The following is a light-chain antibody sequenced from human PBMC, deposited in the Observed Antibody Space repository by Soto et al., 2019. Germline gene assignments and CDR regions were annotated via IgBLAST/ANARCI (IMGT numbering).Light chain of an antibody. CDR1: SSDVGGYNY. V-gene: IGLV2-8*01. Sequence: QSVLTQPPSASGSPGQSVTISCTGTSSDVGGYNYVSWYQQHPGKAPKLMIYEVSKRPSGVPDRFSGPKSGNTASLTVSGLQAEDEADYYCSSYAGSNIVVFGGGTKLTV. J-gene: IGLJ2*01. CDR3: SSYAGSNIVV. CDR2: EVS.